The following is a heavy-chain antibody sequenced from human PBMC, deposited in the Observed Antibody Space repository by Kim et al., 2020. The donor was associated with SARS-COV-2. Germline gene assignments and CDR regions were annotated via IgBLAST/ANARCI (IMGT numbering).Heavy chain of an antibody. J-gene: IGHJ4*02. CDR2: IGRGAST. V-gene: IGHV3-23*01. CDR1: GFDFNIYG. CDR3: AKGTTGMHQERYFDY. Sequence: GGSLRLSCVASGFDFNIYGMSWVRQAPGKGLEWVSAIGRGASTYHADSVKDRFTISRDNSKNTVYLQMNSLKAEDTALYYCAKGTTGMHQERYFDYWGQGTLVIVSS. D-gene: IGHD1-1*01.